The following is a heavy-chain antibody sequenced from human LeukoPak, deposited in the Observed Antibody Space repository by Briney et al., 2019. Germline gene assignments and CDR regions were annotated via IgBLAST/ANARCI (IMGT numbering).Heavy chain of an antibody. Sequence: ASVKVSCKASGYTFTSYDINWVRQATGQGLEWMGWMNPNSGNTGYAQKFQGRVTMTRNTSISTAYMELSRLRSDDTAVYYCARDSAFRFLEGPIPWDYYYYMDVWGKGTTVTVSS. J-gene: IGHJ6*03. CDR1: GYTFTSYD. CDR2: MNPNSGNT. D-gene: IGHD3-3*01. V-gene: IGHV1-8*01. CDR3: ARDSAFRFLEGPIPWDYYYYMDV.